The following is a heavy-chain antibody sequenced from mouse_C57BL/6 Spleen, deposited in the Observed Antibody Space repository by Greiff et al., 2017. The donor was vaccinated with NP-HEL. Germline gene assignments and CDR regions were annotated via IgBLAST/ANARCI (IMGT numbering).Heavy chain of an antibody. J-gene: IGHJ2*01. V-gene: IGHV1-53*01. CDR2: INPNNGGT. CDR1: GYTFTSYW. CDR3: AKRDYFDY. Sequence: QVQLKQPGTELVKPGASVKLSCKASGYTFTSYWMHWVKQRPGQGLEWIGYINPNNGGTSYNQKFKGKATLTVNKSSSTAYMELRSLTSEDSAVYYCAKRDYFDYWGQGTTLTVSS.